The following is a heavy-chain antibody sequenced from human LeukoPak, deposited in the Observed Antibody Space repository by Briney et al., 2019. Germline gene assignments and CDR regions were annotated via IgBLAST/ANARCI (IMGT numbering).Heavy chain of an antibody. D-gene: IGHD3/OR15-3a*01. CDR1: GFTFSTYW. CDR3: GRDRYDFSGFDP. V-gene: IGHV3-74*01. J-gene: IGHJ5*02. Sequence: PGGSLRLSCAASGFTFSTYWMHWVRQGPGKELVWVARINSDGSSTSYVDSVKGRFTISRDNAKNTLYLQMNSLRAEDTAVYYCGRDRYDFSGFDPWGQGTLVTVSS. CDR2: INSDGSST.